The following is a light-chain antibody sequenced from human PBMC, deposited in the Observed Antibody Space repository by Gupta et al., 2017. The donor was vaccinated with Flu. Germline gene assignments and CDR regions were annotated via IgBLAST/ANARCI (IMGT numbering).Light chain of an antibody. CDR3: HQSSSLPIT. J-gene: IGKJ5*01. Sequence: KEKVTITCRASQTIGSNLNWYQQKPDQSPKLLIKYASQSSSGVPSRFSGSGSGTDFTLTINSVEAEDAATYYCHQSSSLPITFGQGTRLEIK. CDR1: QTIGSN. CDR2: YAS. V-gene: IGKV6-21*01.